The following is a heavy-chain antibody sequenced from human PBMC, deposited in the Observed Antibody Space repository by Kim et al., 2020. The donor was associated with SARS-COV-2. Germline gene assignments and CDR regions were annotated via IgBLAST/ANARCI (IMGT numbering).Heavy chain of an antibody. J-gene: IGHJ1*01. V-gene: IGHV3-43*02. CDR3: VRGQQWLIIE. CDR2: ISRGGGDI. Sequence: GGSLRLSCAASGFTFDDYAIQWVRQVPGKGLEWVSPISRGGGDIKYVDSVKGRFTISRDNSNKSVYLQMNSLRSEDSALYYCVRGQQWLIIEWGQGSQVTVSA. D-gene: IGHD6-19*01. CDR1: GFTFDDYA.